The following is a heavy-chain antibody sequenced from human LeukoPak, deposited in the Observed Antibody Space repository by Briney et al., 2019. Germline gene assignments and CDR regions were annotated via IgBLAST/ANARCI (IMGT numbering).Heavy chain of an antibody. CDR2: IRYDGNNK. CDR3: AKDGSWSCTD. D-gene: IGHD2-8*02. J-gene: IGHJ4*02. V-gene: IGHV3-30*02. Sequence: GGSLRLSCAASGFTFSSYGMHWVRQAPGKGLEWVAFIRYDGNNKYYADSVKGRFTISRDNSKRTLYLQMNSLRPDDTAMYYCAKDGSWSCTDWGQGTLVTVSS. CDR1: GFTFSSYG.